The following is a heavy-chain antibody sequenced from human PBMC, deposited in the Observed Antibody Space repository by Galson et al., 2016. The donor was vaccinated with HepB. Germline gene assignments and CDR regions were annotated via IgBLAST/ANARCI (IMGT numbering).Heavy chain of an antibody. J-gene: IGHJ6*04. Sequence: SLRLSCAASGFTFGDFYFSWVRQVTGKGLEWVSAIGTAPGDTNYLDSVKGRFTISRENADNSLYLQMNSLRPGDTAVYYCARGKSLWTTPWNYGLDVWGKGTTVTVSS. CDR3: ARGKSLWTTPWNYGLDV. V-gene: IGHV3-13*01. CDR2: IGTAPGDT. D-gene: IGHD4-17*01. CDR1: GFTFGDFY.